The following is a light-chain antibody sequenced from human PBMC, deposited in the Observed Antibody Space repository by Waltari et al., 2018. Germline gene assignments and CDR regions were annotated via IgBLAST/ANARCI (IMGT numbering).Light chain of an antibody. Sequence: QSALPQPASVSGSPGQSITIPCTGISSDVGGYNSVSWYQDHPGQGPKVIIYDVSDRPSGVSARFSGSKSGNTASLTISGLQAEDEADYYCSSQSSNNVVLFGGGTKVTVL. CDR3: SSQSSNNVVL. V-gene: IGLV2-14*03. J-gene: IGLJ3*02. CDR1: SSDVGGYNS. CDR2: DVS.